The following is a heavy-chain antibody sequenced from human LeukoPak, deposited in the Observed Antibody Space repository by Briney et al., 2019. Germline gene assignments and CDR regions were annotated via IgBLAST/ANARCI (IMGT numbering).Heavy chain of an antibody. CDR3: ARGMGGPYYYYGMDV. J-gene: IGHJ6*02. Sequence: SETLSLTCAVYGGSFSGYYWSWIRQPPGKGLEWIGEINHSGSTNYNPSLKSRVTISVDTSKNQFSLKLSSVTAADTAVNYCARGMGGPYYYYGMDVWGQGTTVTVSS. CDR2: INHSGST. CDR1: GGSFSGYY. V-gene: IGHV4-34*01.